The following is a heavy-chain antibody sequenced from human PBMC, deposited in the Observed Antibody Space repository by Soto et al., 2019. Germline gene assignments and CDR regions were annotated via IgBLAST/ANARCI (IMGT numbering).Heavy chain of an antibody. J-gene: IGHJ4*02. CDR3: TRLDYLPVY. CDR1: GFTFSGSA. Sequence: EVQLVESGGGLVQPGGSLKLSCAASGFTFSGSAMHWVRQASGKGLEWVGRIRSKANSYATAYAASVKGRFTISRDDSKNTAYLQMDSLKTEDTAVYYGTRLDYLPVYWGQGTLVTVSS. D-gene: IGHD4-17*01. CDR2: IRSKANSYAT. V-gene: IGHV3-73*02.